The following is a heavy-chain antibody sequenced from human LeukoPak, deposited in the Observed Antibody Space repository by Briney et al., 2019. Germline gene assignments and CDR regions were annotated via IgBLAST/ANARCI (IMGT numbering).Heavy chain of an antibody. CDR2: ISAYNGNT. D-gene: IGHD3-10*01. CDR1: GYTFTSYG. V-gene: IGHV1-18*04. CDR3: ARGLTAFGELSAPFDY. J-gene: IGHJ4*02. Sequence: ASVKVSCKASGYTFTSYGISWVRQAPGQGLEWMGWISAYNGNTNYAQKLQGRVTMTTDTSTSTAYMELRSLGSDDTAVYYCARGLTAFGELSAPFDYWGQGTLVTVSS.